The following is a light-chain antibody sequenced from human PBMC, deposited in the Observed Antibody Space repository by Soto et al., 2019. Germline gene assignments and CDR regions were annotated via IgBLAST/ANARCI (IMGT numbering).Light chain of an antibody. Sequence: VLTQPASVSGSPGQSITISCTGTSSDVGGYNYVSWYQQHPGKAPKLMIYDVSNRPSGVSNRFSGSKSGNTASLTISGLQAEYVADYYSSSYTSRSTRVFGTGTNATVL. J-gene: IGLJ1*01. V-gene: IGLV2-14*01. CDR1: SSDVGGYNY. CDR2: DVS. CDR3: SSYTSRSTRV.